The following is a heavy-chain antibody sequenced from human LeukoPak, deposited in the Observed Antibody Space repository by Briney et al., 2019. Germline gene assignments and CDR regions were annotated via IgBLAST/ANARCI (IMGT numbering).Heavy chain of an antibody. J-gene: IGHJ5*02. V-gene: IGHV4-31*03. CDR2: IYYSGST. Sequence: SETLSLTCTVSGGSISSGGYYWSWIRQHPGKGLEWIGYIYYSGSTYYNPSLKSRVTISVGTSKNQFSLKLSSVTAADTAVYYCAVLWGSGWFDPWGQGTLVTVSS. CDR3: AVLWGSGWFDP. D-gene: IGHD3-16*01. CDR1: GGSISSGGYY.